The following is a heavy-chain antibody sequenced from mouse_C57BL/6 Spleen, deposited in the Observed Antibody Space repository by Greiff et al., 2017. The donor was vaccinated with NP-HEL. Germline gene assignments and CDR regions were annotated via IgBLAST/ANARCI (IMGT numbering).Heavy chain of an antibody. CDR3: ARRDYYDYVRFAY. D-gene: IGHD2-4*01. Sequence: VQLQQSGPELVKPGASVKIPCKASGYTFTDYNMDWVKQSHGKSLEWIGDINPNNGGTIYNQKFKGKATLTVDKSSSTAYMELRSLTSEDTAVYYCARRDYYDYVRFAYWGQGTLVTVSA. J-gene: IGHJ3*01. CDR1: GYTFTDYN. CDR2: INPNNGGT. V-gene: IGHV1-18*01.